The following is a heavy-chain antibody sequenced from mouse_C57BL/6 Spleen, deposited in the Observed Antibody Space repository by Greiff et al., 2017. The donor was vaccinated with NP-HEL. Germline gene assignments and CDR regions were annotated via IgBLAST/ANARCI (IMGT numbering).Heavy chain of an antibody. D-gene: IGHD1-1*01. CDR3: ARDEGYGSSYPFAY. V-gene: IGHV5-16*01. CDR1: GFTFSDYY. Sequence: EVHLVESEGGLVQPGSSMKLSCTASGFTFSDYYMAWVRPVPEKGLEWVANINYDGSSTYSLDSLKSRFIISRDNAKNILYLQMSSLKSEDTATYYCARDEGYGSSYPFAYWGQGTLVTVSA. CDR2: INYDGSST. J-gene: IGHJ3*01.